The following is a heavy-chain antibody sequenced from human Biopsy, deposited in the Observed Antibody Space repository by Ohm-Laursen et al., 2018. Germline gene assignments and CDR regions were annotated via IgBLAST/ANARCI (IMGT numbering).Heavy chain of an antibody. J-gene: IGHJ2*01. D-gene: IGHD6-25*01. CDR3: ARRSAANWYFNL. CDR2: ISNSGNT. V-gene: IGHV4-59*08. Sequence: GTLSLTCPVSGDSINSSYWSWIRQPPGKGLEWIGFISNSGNTNYNPSLKSRVTISVDTSKNQISLKLDSVTVADTAVYYCARRSAANWYFNLWGRGTLVTVSS. CDR1: GDSINSSY.